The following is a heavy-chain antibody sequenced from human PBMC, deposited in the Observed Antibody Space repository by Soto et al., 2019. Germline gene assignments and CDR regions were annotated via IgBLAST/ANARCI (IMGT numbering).Heavy chain of an antibody. J-gene: IGHJ5*02. D-gene: IGHD3-10*01. CDR3: ARIYGSGSYRWFDP. CDR1: RGTFSSYA. CDR2: IIPIFGTA. Sequence: VASVKVSCKASRGTFSSYAISWVRQAPGQGLEWMGGIIPIFGTANYAQKFQGRVTITADESTSTAYMELSSLRSEDTAVYYCARIYGSGSYRWFDPWGQGTLVTVSS. V-gene: IGHV1-69*13.